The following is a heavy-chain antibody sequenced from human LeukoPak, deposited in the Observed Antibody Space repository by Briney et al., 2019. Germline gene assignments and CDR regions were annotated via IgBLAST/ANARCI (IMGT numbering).Heavy chain of an antibody. D-gene: IGHD3-22*01. V-gene: IGHV3-66*01. CDR2: MYSGGST. CDR1: GFTVSSNY. CDR3: ARDYLDYYDSSGTLGDY. Sequence: PGGSLRLSCAASGFTVSSNYMSWVRQAPGKGLEWVSVMYSGGSTYYADSVKGRFTISRDNSKNTLYLQMNSLRAEDTAVYYCARDYLDYYDSSGTLGDYWGQGTLVTVSS. J-gene: IGHJ4*02.